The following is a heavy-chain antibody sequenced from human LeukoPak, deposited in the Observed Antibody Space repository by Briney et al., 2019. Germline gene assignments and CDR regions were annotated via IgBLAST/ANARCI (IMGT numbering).Heavy chain of an antibody. CDR1: GFTFSSYA. D-gene: IGHD2/OR15-2a*01. CDR3: AKILGTTWDYFDY. V-gene: IGHV3-23*01. J-gene: IGHJ4*02. CDR2: ISDSGGST. Sequence: GGSLRLSCAASGFTFSSYAMSWVRQAPGKGLEWVSGISDSGGSTYYADSVKGRFTISRDNSKNTLYLQMNSLRAEDTAVYHCAKILGTTWDYFDYWGQGTLVTVSS.